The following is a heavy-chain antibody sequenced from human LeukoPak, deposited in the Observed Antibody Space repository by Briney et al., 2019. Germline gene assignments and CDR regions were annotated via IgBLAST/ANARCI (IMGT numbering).Heavy chain of an antibody. CDR2: ISYDGSNK. D-gene: IGHD1-1*01. V-gene: IGHV3-30-3*01. J-gene: IGHJ4*02. Sequence: GRSLRLSCPASGFTFSSYAMHWVRQAPGRGLEWVAVISYDGSNKYYADSVKGRFTISRDNSKNTLYMQMNSLRAEDTAMYYCARGGGAWSDWGQGTLVTVSS. CDR1: GFTFSSYA. CDR3: ARGGGAWSD.